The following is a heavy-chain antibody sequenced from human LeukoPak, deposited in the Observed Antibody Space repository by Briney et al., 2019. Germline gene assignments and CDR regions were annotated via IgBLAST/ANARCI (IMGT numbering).Heavy chain of an antibody. CDR3: AKEMWELLPGRLDY. D-gene: IGHD1-26*01. CDR1: GFTFSSYG. Sequence: PGGSLRLSCAASGFTFSSYGMHWVRQAPGKGLEWVAVISYDGSNKYYADSVKGRFTISRDNSKNTLYLQMNSLRAEDTAVYYCAKEMWELLPGRLDYWGQGTLVTVSS. J-gene: IGHJ4*02. V-gene: IGHV3-30*18. CDR2: ISYDGSNK.